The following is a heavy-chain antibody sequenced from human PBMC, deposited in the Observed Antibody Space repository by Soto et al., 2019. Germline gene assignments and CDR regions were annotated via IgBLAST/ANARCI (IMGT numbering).Heavy chain of an antibody. Sequence: SVKVSCKASGFTFTSSAVQWVRQARGQRLELIGWIVVGSGNTNYAQKFQERVTITRDKSTSTAYMELSSLRSEDTAVYYCAAGGYYYDSSGYYYDYYGMDVWGQGTTVTVSS. CDR2: IVVGSGNT. V-gene: IGHV1-58*01. D-gene: IGHD3-22*01. J-gene: IGHJ6*02. CDR3: AAGGYYYDSSGYYYDYYGMDV. CDR1: GFTFTSSA.